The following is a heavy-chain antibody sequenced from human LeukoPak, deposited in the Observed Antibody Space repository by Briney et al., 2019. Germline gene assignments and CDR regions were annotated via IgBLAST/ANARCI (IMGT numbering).Heavy chain of an antibody. V-gene: IGHV3-53*01. J-gene: IGHJ4*02. D-gene: IGHD3-22*01. CDR2: IYSGGGT. CDR3: ARGCYYERSGYCPFDY. CDR1: GFIISNNY. Sequence: GGSLRLSCAASGFIISNNYMNWVRQAPGKGLEWVSIIYSGGGTYYADSVKGRFTISRDNSKNTLYLQMNSLRADDTAVYYCARGCYYERSGYCPFDYWGPGTLVTVSS.